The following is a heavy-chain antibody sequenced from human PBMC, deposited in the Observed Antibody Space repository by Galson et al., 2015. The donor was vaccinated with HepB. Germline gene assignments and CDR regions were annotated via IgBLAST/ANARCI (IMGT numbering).Heavy chain of an antibody. CDR3: ARLPAANIYYYYYMDV. CDR1: GFTFSDYY. CDR2: ISTTSSYT. D-gene: IGHD2-2*01. Sequence: SQRLSCAASGFTFSDYYMSWIRQAPGKGLEWVSFISTTSSYTNYADSVKGRFTISRDNAKNSLYLQMNSLRAEDTALYYCARLPAANIYYYYYMDVWGKGTTVTVSS. J-gene: IGHJ6*03. V-gene: IGHV3-11*06.